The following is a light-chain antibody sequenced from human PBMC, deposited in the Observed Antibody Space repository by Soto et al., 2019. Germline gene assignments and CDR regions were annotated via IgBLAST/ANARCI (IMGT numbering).Light chain of an antibody. CDR2: DVS. CDR3: SSYTSSSTLVV. V-gene: IGLV2-14*01. J-gene: IGLJ2*01. Sequence: QSVLTQPASVSGSPGQSITISCTGTSSDVGGYNYVSWYQQHPGKAPKLMIYDVSNRPSGVSNRFSGSKSVNTAYLTISGLQAEDEADYYCSSYTSSSTLVVFGGGTKLTVL. CDR1: SSDVGGYNY.